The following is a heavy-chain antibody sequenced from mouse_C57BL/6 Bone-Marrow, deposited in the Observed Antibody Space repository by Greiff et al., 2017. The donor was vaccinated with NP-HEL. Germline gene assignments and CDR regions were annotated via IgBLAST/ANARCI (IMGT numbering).Heavy chain of an antibody. CDR1: GYTFTSYW. J-gene: IGHJ1*03. CDR3: ARERGSFDV. CDR2: IDPSDSYT. Sequence: VKLLQPGAELVRPGTSVKLSCKASGYTFTSYWMHWVKQRPGQGLEWIGVIDPSDSYTNYNQKFKGKATLTVDTSSSTAYMQLSSLTSEDSAVYYCARERGSFDVWGTGTTVTVSS. V-gene: IGHV1-59*01.